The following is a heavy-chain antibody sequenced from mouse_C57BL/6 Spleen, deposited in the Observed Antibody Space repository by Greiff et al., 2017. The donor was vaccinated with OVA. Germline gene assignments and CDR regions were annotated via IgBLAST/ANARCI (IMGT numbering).Heavy chain of an antibody. V-gene: IGHV1-52*01. CDR2: IDPSDSGT. CDR3: ARGEDGYPYRFAY. D-gene: IGHD2-3*01. CDR1: GYTFTSYW. J-gene: IGHJ3*01. Sequence: QVQLQQPGAELVRPGSSVKLSCKASGYTFTSYWMHWVKQRPIQGLEWIGNIDPSDSGTHYNQKFKEKATLTVDKSSSTAYMHLSSLASEDSAVYYWARGEDGYPYRFAYWGQGTLVTVSA.